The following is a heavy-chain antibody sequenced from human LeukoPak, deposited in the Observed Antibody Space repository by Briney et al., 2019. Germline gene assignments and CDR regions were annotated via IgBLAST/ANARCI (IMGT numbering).Heavy chain of an antibody. CDR2: IIPIFGTA. CDR3: ARDGEYCSGGSCYPLAYYYGMDV. CDR1: GGTFSSYA. V-gene: IGHV1-69*01. Sequence: SVKVSCKASGGTFSSYAISWVRQAPGQGLEWMGGIIPIFGTANYAQKFQGRVTITADESTSTAYMELSSLRSEDTAVYYCARDGEYCSGGSCYPLAYYYGMDVWGQGTTVTVSS. J-gene: IGHJ6*02. D-gene: IGHD2-15*01.